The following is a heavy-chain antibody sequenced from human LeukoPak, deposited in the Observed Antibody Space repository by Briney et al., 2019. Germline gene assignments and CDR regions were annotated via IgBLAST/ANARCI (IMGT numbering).Heavy chain of an antibody. CDR2: IIENGGET. J-gene: IGHJ4*02. CDR3: AKDYEYNSNTWYFH. CDR1: GFTFNKFA. D-gene: IGHD6-13*01. Sequence: GGSLRLSCAASGFTFNKFAMSWVRQAPGRGLEWVSGIIENGGETYYADSVRGRFTISRDNSKNTLYLQMNSLRAEDTAVYYCAKDYEYNSNTWYFHWGRGTLVSVSS. V-gene: IGHV3-23*01.